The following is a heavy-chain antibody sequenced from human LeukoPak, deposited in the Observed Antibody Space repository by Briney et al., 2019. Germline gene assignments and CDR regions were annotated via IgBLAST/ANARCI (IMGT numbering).Heavy chain of an antibody. CDR2: IIENGGET. J-gene: IGHJ4*02. CDR3: AKDYEYNSNTWYFH. CDR1: GFTFNKFA. D-gene: IGHD6-13*01. Sequence: GGSLRLSCAASGFTFNKFAMSWVRQAPGRGLEWVSGIIENGGETYYADSVRGRFTISRDNSKNTLYLQMNSLRAEDTAVYYCAKDYEYNSNTWYFHWGRGTLVSVSS. V-gene: IGHV3-23*01.